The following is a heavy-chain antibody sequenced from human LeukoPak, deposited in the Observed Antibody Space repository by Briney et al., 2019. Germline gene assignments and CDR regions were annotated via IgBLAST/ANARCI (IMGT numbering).Heavy chain of an antibody. CDR2: ISYDGSNK. V-gene: IGHV3-30*03. CDR3: AGSRKGGFYDILTAQDDY. Sequence: PGGSLRLSCAASGFTFSSFGMHWVRQAPGKGLEWAAVISYDGSNKYYADSVKGRFTISRDNSKNTLYLQMNSLGAEDTAVYYCAGSRKGGFYDILTAQDDYWGQGTLVTVSS. J-gene: IGHJ4*02. D-gene: IGHD3-9*01. CDR1: GFTFSSFG.